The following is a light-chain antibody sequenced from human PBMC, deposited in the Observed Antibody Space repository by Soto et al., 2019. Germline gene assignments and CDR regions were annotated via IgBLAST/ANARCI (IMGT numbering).Light chain of an antibody. V-gene: IGLV2-14*01. CDR2: EVT. CDR1: RSDIGGFNY. CDR3: ISYTIRSSFYV. J-gene: IGLJ1*01. Sequence: SALTQPASVSGSPGQSITISCTGSRSDIGGFNYVSWYQQHPGKAPKVLIYEVTARPSGVSNRFSGSKSGNTASLTISGLQTDDEADYFCISYTIRSSFYVFGTGTKVTVL.